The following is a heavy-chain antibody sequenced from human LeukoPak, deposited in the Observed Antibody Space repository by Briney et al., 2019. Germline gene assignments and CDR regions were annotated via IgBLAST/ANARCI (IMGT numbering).Heavy chain of an antibody. D-gene: IGHD6-19*01. CDR2: IYYSGGT. J-gene: IGHJ4*02. CDR1: GGSISSSSYY. CDR3: ARARVAVAGRGIYFDY. V-gene: IGHV4-39*07. Sequence: PSETLSLTCTVSGGSISSSSYYWGWIRQPPGKGLEWIGSIYYSGGTYSNPSLKSRVTISVDTSKNQFSLKLSSVTAADTAVYYCARARVAVAGRGIYFDYWGQGTLVTVSS.